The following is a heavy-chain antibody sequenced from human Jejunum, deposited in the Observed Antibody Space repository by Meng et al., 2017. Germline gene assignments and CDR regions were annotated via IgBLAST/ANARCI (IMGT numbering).Heavy chain of an antibody. J-gene: IGHJ3*01. CDR1: GYTFTAYY. D-gene: IGHD1-1*01. CDR2: INSNTGGT. V-gene: IGHV1-2*02. Sequence: ASVKVSCKASGYTFTAYYIQWVRQAPGQGLEWMGWINSNTGGTGFAQKFQGRVTMTRDTSITTVYMKLSSLRSDDTAVYYCARDPRTNGFNHAFDVWGQGTMVT. CDR3: ARDPRTNGFNHAFDV.